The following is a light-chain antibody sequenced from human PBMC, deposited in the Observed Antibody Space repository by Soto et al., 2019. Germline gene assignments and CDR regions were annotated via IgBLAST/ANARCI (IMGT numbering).Light chain of an antibody. J-gene: IGKJ1*01. CDR1: QSISNY. Sequence: DIQMTQSPSSLSASVGDRVTITCRASQSISNYLCWYQQKPGKAPKLLISAASSLQSGVLSRFSGSASGTDFTLTISSLQPEDFATYYCQQTYSTLTWTFGQGTKVEIK. V-gene: IGKV1-39*01. CDR2: AAS. CDR3: QQTYSTLTWT.